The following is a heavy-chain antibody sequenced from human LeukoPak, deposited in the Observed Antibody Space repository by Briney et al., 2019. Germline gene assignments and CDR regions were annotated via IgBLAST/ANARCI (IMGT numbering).Heavy chain of an antibody. V-gene: IGHV1-69*04. CDR3: ARGATMVRGVSDY. CDR2: IIPILGIA. D-gene: IGHD3-10*01. CDR1: GGTFSSYA. J-gene: IGHJ4*02. Sequence: GSSVKVSCKASGGTFSSYAISWVRQAPGQGLEWMGRIIPILGIANYAQKFQGRVTMTRDTPISTAYMELSRLRSDDTAVYYCARGATMVRGVSDYWGQGTLVTVSS.